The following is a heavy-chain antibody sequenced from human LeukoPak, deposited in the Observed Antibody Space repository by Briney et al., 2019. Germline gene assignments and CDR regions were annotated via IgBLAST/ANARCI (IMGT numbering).Heavy chain of an antibody. CDR1: GGSISNYY. V-gene: IGHV4-4*07. CDR3: ASGSSGYDP. D-gene: IGHD5-12*01. J-gene: IGHJ5*02. Sequence: PSETLSLTCTVSGGSISNYYWSWIRQPAGKGLEWIGRIYSSGTTIYNPSLKSRVTMSVDASKNQFSLKLSSVTAADTAVYFCASGSSGYDPWGQGTLVTVSS. CDR2: IYSSGTT.